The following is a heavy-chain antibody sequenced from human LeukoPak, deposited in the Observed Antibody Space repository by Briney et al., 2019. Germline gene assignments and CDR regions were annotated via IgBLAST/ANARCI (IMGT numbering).Heavy chain of an antibody. V-gene: IGHV3-64*04. CDR3: ARDYEDGDYGHFDY. D-gene: IGHD4-17*01. CDR2: ISRYGDDT. Sequence: GGSLRLACATSGFPFINSAMHWVRQAPGKGLEYVASISRYGDDTYYADSVKGRFTISRDNAKNSLYLQMNSLRAEDTAVYYCARDYEDGDYGHFDYWGQGTLVTVSS. CDR1: GFPFINSA. J-gene: IGHJ4*02.